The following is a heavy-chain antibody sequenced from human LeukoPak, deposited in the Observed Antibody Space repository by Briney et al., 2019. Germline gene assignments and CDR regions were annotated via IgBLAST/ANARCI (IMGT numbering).Heavy chain of an antibody. CDR2: IYSGGST. CDR1: GLTVSSNY. V-gene: IGHV3-53*01. CDR3: ARGLTPTDY. D-gene: IGHD3-9*01. J-gene: IGHJ4*02. Sequence: PGGSLRISCAASGLTVSSNYMSWLGQVPGKGLEWVSVIYSGGSTYYADSVKGRFTISRDNSKNTLYLQMNSLRAEDTAVYYCARGLTPTDYWGQGTLVTASS.